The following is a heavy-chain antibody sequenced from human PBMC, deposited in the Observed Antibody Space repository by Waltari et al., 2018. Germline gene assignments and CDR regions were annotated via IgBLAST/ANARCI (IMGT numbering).Heavy chain of an antibody. V-gene: IGHV3-48*04. CDR1: GFTFRSYR. Sequence: QLVESGGGLVQPGGSLRLACAASGFTFRSYRMDWVRQAPGKGLEWVSYISGSSSTLYYADSVKGGFTISRDDAKNSLYLQMNSLRAEDAAVYYCARRFEYWGQGTLVTVSS. CDR3: ARRFEY. J-gene: IGHJ4*02. CDR2: ISGSSSTL.